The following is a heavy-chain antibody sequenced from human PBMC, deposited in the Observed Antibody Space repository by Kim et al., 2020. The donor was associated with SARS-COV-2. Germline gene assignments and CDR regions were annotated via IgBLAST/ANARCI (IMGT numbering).Heavy chain of an antibody. J-gene: IGHJ6*02. Sequence: GESLKISCKGSGYSFTSYWIGWVRQMPGKGLEWMGIIYPGDSDTRYSPSFQGQVTISADKSISTAYLQWSSLKASDTAMYYCARLGHRSGYCSSTSCPYYYGMDVWGQGTTVTVSS. CDR2: IYPGDSDT. CDR3: ARLGHRSGYCSSTSCPYYYGMDV. V-gene: IGHV5-51*01. D-gene: IGHD2-2*01. CDR1: GYSFTSYW.